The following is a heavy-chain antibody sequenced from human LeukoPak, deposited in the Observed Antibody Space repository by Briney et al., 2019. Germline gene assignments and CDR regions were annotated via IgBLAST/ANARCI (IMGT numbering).Heavy chain of an antibody. J-gene: IGHJ4*02. CDR3: AKNDPDSSED. Sequence: GGSLRLSCVASGVTLSNYAMSWARQAPGKGLEWVAVISDDGSNEHYADSVKGRFTVSRDNSKNTLYLQMNSLRPEDTAMYYCAKNDPDSSEDWGQGTLVTVSS. CDR1: GVTLSNYA. CDR2: ISDDGSNE. V-gene: IGHV3-30*18. D-gene: IGHD3-22*01.